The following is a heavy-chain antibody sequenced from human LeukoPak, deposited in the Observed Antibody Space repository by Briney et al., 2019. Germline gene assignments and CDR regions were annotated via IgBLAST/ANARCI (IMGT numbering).Heavy chain of an antibody. J-gene: IGHJ3*02. CDR3: ARGEIVITFGSSRPGDAFNI. Sequence: ASVKISCKAFGYSFTNYAVHWARQAPGQRLEWMGWINAGNGNTKYSQKFQGRVTITRDTSASTVYMDLSSLRSGDTAVYYCARGEIVITFGSSRPGDAFNIWGQGTMVTVSS. CDR1: GYSFTNYA. CDR2: INAGNGNT. V-gene: IGHV1-3*01. D-gene: IGHD3-16*01.